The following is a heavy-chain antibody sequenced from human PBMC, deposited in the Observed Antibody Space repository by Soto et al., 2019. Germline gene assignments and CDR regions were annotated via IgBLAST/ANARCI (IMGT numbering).Heavy chain of an antibody. CDR1: SGSISSYY. CDR3: ATIRSITGTTGGDY. J-gene: IGHJ4*02. Sequence: PSETLSLTCTVSSGSISSYYWSWIRQPPGKGLEWIGYIYYSGSTNYNPSLKSRVTISVDTSKNQFSLKLSSVTAADTAVYYCATIRSITGTTGGDYWGQGTLVTVSS. V-gene: IGHV4-59*01. D-gene: IGHD1-20*01. CDR2: IYYSGST.